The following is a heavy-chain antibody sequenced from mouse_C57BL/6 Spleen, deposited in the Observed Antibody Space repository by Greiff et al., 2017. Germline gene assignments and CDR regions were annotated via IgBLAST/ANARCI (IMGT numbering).Heavy chain of an antibody. CDR1: GFTFSDYY. CDR3: ARLGSNSAWFAY. Sequence: EVKVVESEGGLVQPGSSMKLSCTASGFTFSDYYMAWVRQVPEKGLEWVANINYDGSSTYYLDSLKSRFIISRDNAKNILYLQMSSLKSEDTATYYCARLGSNSAWFAYWGQGTLVTVSA. D-gene: IGHD2-5*01. J-gene: IGHJ3*01. CDR2: INYDGSST. V-gene: IGHV5-16*01.